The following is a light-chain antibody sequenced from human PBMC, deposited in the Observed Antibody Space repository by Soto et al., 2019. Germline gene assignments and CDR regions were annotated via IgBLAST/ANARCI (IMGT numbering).Light chain of an antibody. CDR1: SSDVGGYNY. CDR2: DVS. J-gene: IGLJ2*01. CDR3: SSYTSSIDVV. V-gene: IGLV2-14*01. Sequence: QSVLTQPASVSGSPGQSITISCTGTSSDVGGYNYVSWYQQHPGKAPKLMIYDVSNRPSGVSNRFSGSKSGNTASLTISGIHAEYEAHEYCSSYTSSIDVVFGGGTTLTV.